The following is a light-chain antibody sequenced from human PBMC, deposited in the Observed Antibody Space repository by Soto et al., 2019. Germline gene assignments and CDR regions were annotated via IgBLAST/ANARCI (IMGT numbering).Light chain of an antibody. CDR1: QSVRSN. J-gene: IGKJ5*01. CDR3: QQYYSYPPT. V-gene: IGKV3-15*01. CDR2: GAS. Sequence: EVVMTQSPAILSVSPGERATLSCRASQSVRSNLAWFQQKPGQSPRLLIYGASTRATGLPARFSGSGSGTDFTLTIRCLQSEDFATYYCQQYYSYPPTFGQGTRLEIK.